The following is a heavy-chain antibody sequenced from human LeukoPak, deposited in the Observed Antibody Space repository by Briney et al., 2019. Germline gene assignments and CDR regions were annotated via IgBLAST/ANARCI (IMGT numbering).Heavy chain of an antibody. CDR2: ISGSGTYI. CDR1: GFTFSTYS. J-gene: IGHJ4*02. Sequence: GGSLRLSCAASGFTFSTYSMNWVRQAPGQGLEWVSSISGSGTYIFYADSVRGRFAISRDNAKNSLYLQMNSLRAEDTAVYYCVRENHGSFDYWGQGSLVTVSS. D-gene: IGHD1-14*01. V-gene: IGHV3-21*01. CDR3: VRENHGSFDY.